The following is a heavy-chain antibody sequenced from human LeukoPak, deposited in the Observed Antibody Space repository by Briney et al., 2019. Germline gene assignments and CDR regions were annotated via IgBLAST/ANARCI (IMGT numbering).Heavy chain of an antibody. CDR2: IYYSGST. V-gene: IGHV4-59*02. CDR1: GGSVSSYY. D-gene: IGHD3-10*01. CDR3: ARVYGSGSYGAFDI. Sequence: SETLSLTCTVSGGSVSSYYWSWIRQPPGKGLEWSGYIYYSGSTNYNPSLKSRVTISVDTSKNQFSLKLSSVTAADTAVYYCARVYGSGSYGAFDIWGQGTMVTVSS. J-gene: IGHJ3*02.